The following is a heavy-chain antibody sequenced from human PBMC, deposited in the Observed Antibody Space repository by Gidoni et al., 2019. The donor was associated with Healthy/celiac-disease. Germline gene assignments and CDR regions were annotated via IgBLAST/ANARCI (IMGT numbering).Heavy chain of an antibody. CDR1: GFTFSSYG. J-gene: IGHJ3*02. CDR3: AKDRSVTTRGYDAFDI. V-gene: IGHV3-30*18. D-gene: IGHD4-17*01. CDR2: ISYDGSNK. Sequence: QVQLVESGGGVVQPGRSLRLSCAASGFTFSSYGMHWVRQAPGKGLEWVAVISYDGSNKYYADSVKVRFTISRDNSKNTLYLQMNSLRAEDTAVYYCAKDRSVTTRGYDAFDIWGQGTMVTVSS.